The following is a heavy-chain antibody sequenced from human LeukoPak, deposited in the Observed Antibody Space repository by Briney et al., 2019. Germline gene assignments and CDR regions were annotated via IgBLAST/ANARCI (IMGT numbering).Heavy chain of an antibody. Sequence: PGGSLRLSCAASGFTFSSYGMHWVRQAPGKGLEWVAFIRYDGSNKCYADSVKGRFTISRDNSKNTLYLQMNSLRAEDTAVYYCAKDLFQVVIPSAYMDVWGKGTTVTVSS. D-gene: IGHD3-22*01. CDR1: GFTFSSYG. J-gene: IGHJ6*03. CDR3: AKDLFQVVIPSAYMDV. CDR2: IRYDGSNK. V-gene: IGHV3-30*02.